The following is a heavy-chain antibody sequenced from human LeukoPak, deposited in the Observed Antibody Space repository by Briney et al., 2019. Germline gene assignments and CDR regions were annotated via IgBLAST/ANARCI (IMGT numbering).Heavy chain of an antibody. D-gene: IGHD2-8*01. CDR1: GFTFSSYW. V-gene: IGHV3-7*01. Sequence: GGSLRLSCAASGFTFSSYWMSWVRQAPGKGLVWVANIKQDGSEKYYVDSVKGRFTISRDNAKNSLYLQMNSLRAEDTAVYYCAREYAAGPYDYWGQGTLVTVSS. CDR2: IKQDGSEK. J-gene: IGHJ4*02. CDR3: AREYAAGPYDY.